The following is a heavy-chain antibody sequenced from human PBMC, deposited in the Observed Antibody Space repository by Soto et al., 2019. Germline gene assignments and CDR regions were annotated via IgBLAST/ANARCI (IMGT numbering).Heavy chain of an antibody. D-gene: IGHD1-26*01. Sequence: QVQLVESGGGLVKPGGSLRLSCATSGFTFSDYYMSWVCQAPGKGLEWVSYISSSSTYTNYADSVKGRFTISRDNAKNSLYLQMNSLRAEDTAVYYCAGKQWEPSGNYYFDYWGQGTLVTVSS. CDR2: ISSSSTYT. J-gene: IGHJ4*02. CDR3: AGKQWEPSGNYYFDY. V-gene: IGHV3-11*06. CDR1: GFTFSDYY.